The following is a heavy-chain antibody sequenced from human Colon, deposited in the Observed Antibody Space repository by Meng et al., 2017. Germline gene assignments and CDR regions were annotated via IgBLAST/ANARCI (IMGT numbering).Heavy chain of an antibody. CDR2: IYYSGTT. CDR1: GGSISNYD. Sequence: AQVQEPGPGLVKPSETLSLTCTVSGGSISNYDLSWIRQPPGKGLEWIGYIYYSGTTNYNPSLKSRVTISIDTSKNQFSLKLNSVTAADTAVYYCAGDSSGYNWLDPWGQGTLVTVSS. D-gene: IGHD6-19*01. CDR3: AGDSSGYNWLDP. V-gene: IGHV4-59*01. J-gene: IGHJ5*02.